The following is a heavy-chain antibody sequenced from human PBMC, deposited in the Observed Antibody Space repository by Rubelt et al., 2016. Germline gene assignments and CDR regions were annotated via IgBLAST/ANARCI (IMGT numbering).Heavy chain of an antibody. CDR2: I. CDR3: ARAGGGYYYDSSGYLFDY. D-gene: IGHD3-22*01. V-gene: IGHV3-21*04. J-gene: IGHJ4*02. Sequence: IYYADSVKGRFTISRDNAKNSLYLQMNSLRAEDTAVYYCARAGGGYYYDSSGYLFDYWGQGTLVTVSS.